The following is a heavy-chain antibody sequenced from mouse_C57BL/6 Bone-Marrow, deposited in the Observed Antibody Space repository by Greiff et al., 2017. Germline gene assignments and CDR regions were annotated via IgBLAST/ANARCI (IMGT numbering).Heavy chain of an antibody. J-gene: IGHJ2*01. CDR3: ARDRDGYSFDY. D-gene: IGHD2-3*01. V-gene: IGHV5-16*01. Sequence: EVKLVESEGGLVQPGSSMKLSCTASGFTFSDYYMAWVRQVPEKGLEWVANIKYDGSSTYYLDSLKSRFIISRDNAKNILYLQMSSLKSEDTATYYCARDRDGYSFDYWGQGTTLTVSS. CDR2: IKYDGSST. CDR1: GFTFSDYY.